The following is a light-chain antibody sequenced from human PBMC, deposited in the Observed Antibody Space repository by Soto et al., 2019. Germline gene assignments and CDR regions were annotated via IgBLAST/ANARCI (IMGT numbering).Light chain of an antibody. V-gene: IGLV1-40*01. Sequence: QAVVTQPPSVSGAPGQRVTISCTGSSSNIGAGYDVHWYQQLPGTAPKLLIYGNSNRPSGVPDRFSGSKSGTSASLAITGLQAGDEADYYCQSYDSSLSVLVFGGGTKVTVL. CDR3: QSYDSSLSVLV. CDR2: GNS. J-gene: IGLJ2*01. CDR1: SSNIGAGYD.